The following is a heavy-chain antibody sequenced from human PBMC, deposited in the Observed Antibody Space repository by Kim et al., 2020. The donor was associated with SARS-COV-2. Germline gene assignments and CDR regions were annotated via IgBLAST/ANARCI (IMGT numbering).Heavy chain of an antibody. Sequence: GGSLRLSCAASGFTFSSYAMSWVRQGPGKGLEWVSGISGSGGSTYNADSVKGRFTISRDNSKNTLYLQMNSLRAEDTAVYFCAKGRRGGSSASWNFDYWGQGALVTVSS. CDR1: GFTFSSYA. J-gene: IGHJ4*02. CDR2: ISGSGGST. D-gene: IGHD2-2*01. CDR3: AKGRRGGSSASWNFDY. V-gene: IGHV3-23*01.